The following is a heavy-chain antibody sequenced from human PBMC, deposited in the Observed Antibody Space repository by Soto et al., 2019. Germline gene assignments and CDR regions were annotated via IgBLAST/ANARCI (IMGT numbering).Heavy chain of an antibody. CDR2: IRSRGSTI. CDR3: ARVKGDGYSGYEGDDAFDT. Sequence: QVQLVESGGGLVKPGGSLRLSCAASGFTFSDYYMSWIRPAPGKGLEWVSYIRSRGSTIYYADSANGRFTISRDNAKNSLVLQMKSLGAEDTVVYYCARVKGDGYSGYEGDDAFDTWGQGTMVTFSS. J-gene: IGHJ3*02. V-gene: IGHV3-11*01. CDR1: GFTFSDYY. D-gene: IGHD5-12*01.